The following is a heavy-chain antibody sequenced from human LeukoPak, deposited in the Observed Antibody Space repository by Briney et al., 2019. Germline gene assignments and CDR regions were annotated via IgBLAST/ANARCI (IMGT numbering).Heavy chain of an antibody. J-gene: IGHJ6*02. Sequence: GRSLRLSCAASGFTFSSYGMHWVRQAPGKGLEWVAVIWYDGSNKDYADSVKGRFTISRDNSKSTLYLQMNSLRAEDTAVYYCARDVAATGVVAGVDVWGQGTTVSVSS. CDR1: GFTFSSYG. CDR3: ARDVAATGVVAGVDV. V-gene: IGHV3-33*01. CDR2: IWYDGSNK. D-gene: IGHD6-13*01.